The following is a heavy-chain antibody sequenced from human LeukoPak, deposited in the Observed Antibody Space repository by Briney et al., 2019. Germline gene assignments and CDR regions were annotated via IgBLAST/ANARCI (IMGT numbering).Heavy chain of an antibody. Sequence: SETLSLTCVVSGDSISRGGYSWSWIRQTPGKGLEWIAFVHESGSTYNNPSLKTRLTISIDTSRTQFSWKLTSVTAADTAAYYWARIVAAAGNNGFDPGGQGTRVRVSS. CDR1: GDSISRGGYS. CDR3: ARIVAAAGNNGFDP. D-gene: IGHD6-13*01. J-gene: IGHJ5*02. V-gene: IGHV4-30-4*07. CDR2: VHESGST.